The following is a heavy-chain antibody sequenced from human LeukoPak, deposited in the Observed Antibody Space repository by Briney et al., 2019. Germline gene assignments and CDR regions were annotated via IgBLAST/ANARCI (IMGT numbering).Heavy chain of an antibody. CDR2: IYSVGET. CDR3: ASEGRSGNPNNSGSKRGFDF. J-gene: IGHJ4*02. V-gene: IGHV3-66*01. Sequence: GGSLRLSCAASGFTVSSDYMTWVRQAPAKGLEWVSVIYSVGETYYTDPVKGRFTISTASSTNTPYLQINTLRPDDTTVYYCASEGRSGNPNNSGSKRGFDFWGQGTLVTVSS. D-gene: IGHD3-22*01. CDR1: GFTVSSDY.